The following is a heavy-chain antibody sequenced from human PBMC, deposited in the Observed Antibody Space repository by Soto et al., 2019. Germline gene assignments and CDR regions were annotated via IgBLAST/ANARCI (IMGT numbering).Heavy chain of an antibody. V-gene: IGHV3-53*01. J-gene: IGHJ5*02. CDR3: VQTTGWPGFDV. D-gene: IGHD6-19*01. Sequence: EVPLVESGGGLIQPGGSLRLSCAASGFAVSSKYMTWVRQAPGKGLEWVSVIYGGGTTYYADSVKGRFTISRDTSKSTLYLEMNSLRAEDTAVYYCVQTTGWPGFDVWGQGTLVTVSS. CDR2: IYGGGTT. CDR1: GFAVSSKY.